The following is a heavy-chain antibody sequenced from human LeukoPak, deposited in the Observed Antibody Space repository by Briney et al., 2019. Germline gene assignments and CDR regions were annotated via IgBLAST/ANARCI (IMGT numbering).Heavy chain of an antibody. Sequence: TGGSLRLSCAASGFTFSNAWMSWVRQTPGKGLEWLANINEDGSAKNYVDSVKGRFTISRDNAVNSLYLQMNSLRAEDTAMYYCARDSRMNYYASWGRGTLVTVSS. CDR3: ARDSRMNYYAS. J-gene: IGHJ5*02. V-gene: IGHV3-7*01. CDR2: INEDGSAK. D-gene: IGHD3-3*01. CDR1: GFTFSNAW.